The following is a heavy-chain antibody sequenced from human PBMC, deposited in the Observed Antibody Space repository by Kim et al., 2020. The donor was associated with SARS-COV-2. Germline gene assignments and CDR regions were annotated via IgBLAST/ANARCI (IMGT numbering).Heavy chain of an antibody. CDR3: ARHPEASYYDSSGYYWDAFDI. J-gene: IGHJ3*02. Sequence: GESLKISCKGSGYSFTSYWIGWVRQMPGKGLEWMGIIYPGDSDTRYSPSFQGQVTISADKSISTAYLQWSSLKASDTAMYYCARHPEASYYDSSGYYWDAFDIWGQGTMVTVSS. V-gene: IGHV5-51*01. CDR2: IYPGDSDT. D-gene: IGHD3-22*01. CDR1: GYSFTSYW.